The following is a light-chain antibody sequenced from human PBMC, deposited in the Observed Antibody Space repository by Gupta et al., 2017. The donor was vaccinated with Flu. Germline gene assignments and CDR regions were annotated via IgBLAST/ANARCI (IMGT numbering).Light chain of an antibody. CDR2: NAS. CDR1: VVHATRAVRTY. CDR3: QQINSCPCA. V-gene: IGKV2-30*01. J-gene: IGKJ1*01. Sequence: TLVSPASISSSTRVVHATRAVRTYLPWSQQKPGQAPRLLIYNASNRDSGVPDSFSGSGSGTEFTLTISSREAEDFAVYYCQQINSCPCAFGQGTKVEIK.